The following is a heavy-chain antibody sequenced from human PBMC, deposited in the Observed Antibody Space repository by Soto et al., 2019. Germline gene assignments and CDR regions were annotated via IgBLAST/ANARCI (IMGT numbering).Heavy chain of an antibody. Sequence: GGSLRLSCAASGFTFSSYEMNWVRQAPGKGLEWVSYISSSGSTIYYADSVKGRFTISRDNAKNSLYLQMNSLRAEDTAVYYCARVEQWLITGDAFDIWGQGTMVTVSS. V-gene: IGHV3-48*03. D-gene: IGHD6-19*01. CDR3: ARVEQWLITGDAFDI. CDR1: GFTFSSYE. CDR2: ISSSGSTI. J-gene: IGHJ3*02.